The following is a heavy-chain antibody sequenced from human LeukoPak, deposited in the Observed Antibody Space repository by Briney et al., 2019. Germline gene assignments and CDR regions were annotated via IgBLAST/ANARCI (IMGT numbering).Heavy chain of an antibody. CDR2: ISAYNGNT. J-gene: IGHJ6*02. CDR3: ASGIAAAGNYYYYGMDV. V-gene: IGHV1-18*01. Sequence: ASVKVSCKASGYTFTSYGISWVRQAPGQGLEWMGWISAYNGNTNYAQKLQGRVTMTTDTSTSTAYMELRSLRSDDTAMYYCASGIAAAGNYYYYGMDVWGQGTTVTVSS. CDR1: GYTFTSYG. D-gene: IGHD6-13*01.